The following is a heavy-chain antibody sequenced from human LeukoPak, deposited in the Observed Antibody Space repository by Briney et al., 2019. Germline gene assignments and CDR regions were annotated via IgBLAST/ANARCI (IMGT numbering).Heavy chain of an antibody. CDR3: ARDHYYDSSVAY. V-gene: IGHV4-39*07. CDR2: IYYSGIT. D-gene: IGHD3-22*01. J-gene: IGHJ4*02. Sequence: PSEILSLTCTVSGASISSSSYYWGWIRQPPGEGLEYIGGIYYSGITYYSPSLKSRVTISLDTSKNQFSLKMTSVTAADTAVYYCARDHYYDSSVAYWGQGTLVTVSS. CDR1: GASISSSSYY.